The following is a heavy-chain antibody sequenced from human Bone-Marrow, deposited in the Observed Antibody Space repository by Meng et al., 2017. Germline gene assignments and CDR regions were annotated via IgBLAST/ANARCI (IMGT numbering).Heavy chain of an antibody. CDR1: GYTFTSYY. Sequence: QVQLVQSGAEVKRPGASVKASCKASGYTFTSYYMHWVRQAPGQGLEWMGIINPSGGSTSYAQKFQGRVTMTRDTSTSTVYMELSSLRSEDTAVYYCARDQAKMEGFDYWGQGTLVTVSS. CDR2: INPSGGST. V-gene: IGHV1-46*01. CDR3: ARDQAKMEGFDY. D-gene: IGHD5-24*01. J-gene: IGHJ4*02.